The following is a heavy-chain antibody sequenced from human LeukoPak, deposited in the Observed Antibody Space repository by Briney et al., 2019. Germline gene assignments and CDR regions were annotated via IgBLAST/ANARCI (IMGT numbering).Heavy chain of an antibody. V-gene: IGHV3-21*01. J-gene: IGHJ3*02. CDR2: ISASSNYI. CDR3: ASLPGISWPDDAFDI. CDR1: GFTFSSYT. Sequence: GGSLRLSCAASGFTFSSYTINWVHQAPGKGLEWISSISASSNYIYYADSVKGRFTISRANTKNSLSLQMNNLRLEDTAVYYCASLPGISWPDDAFDIWGQGTMVTVSS. D-gene: IGHD6-13*01.